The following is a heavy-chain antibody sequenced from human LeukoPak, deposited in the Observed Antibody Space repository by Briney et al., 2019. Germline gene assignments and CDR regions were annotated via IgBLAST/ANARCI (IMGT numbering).Heavy chain of an antibody. Sequence: ASETLSLTCTVSGGSISSGGYSWSWVRQHPEKGLEWIGYIYYSGTAFYNPSLKSRVTMSVDTSKNQFSLKLDSVTAADTAVYYCARFSNDHGVKFDYWGQGTLVTVSS. CDR1: GGSISSGGYS. CDR2: IYYSGTA. J-gene: IGHJ4*02. D-gene: IGHD4-17*01. V-gene: IGHV4-31*03. CDR3: ARFSNDHGVKFDY.